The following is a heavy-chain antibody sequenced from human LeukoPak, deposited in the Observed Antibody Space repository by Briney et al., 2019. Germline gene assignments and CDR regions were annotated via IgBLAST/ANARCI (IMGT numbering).Heavy chain of an antibody. V-gene: IGHV4-59*01. J-gene: IGHJ3*02. CDR2: IYYSGST. D-gene: IGHD3-16*02. Sequence: KPSETLSLTCTVSGGSISSYYWSWIRQPPGKGLEWIGYIYYSGSTNYNPSLESRVTISVDTSKNQFSLKLSSVTAADTAVYYCARGLGELSLYDAFDIWGQGTMVTVSS. CDR3: ARGLGELSLYDAFDI. CDR1: GGSISSYY.